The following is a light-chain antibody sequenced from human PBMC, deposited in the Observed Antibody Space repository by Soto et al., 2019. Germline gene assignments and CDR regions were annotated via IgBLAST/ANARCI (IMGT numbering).Light chain of an antibody. Sequence: IVMTQSASSLSASVGDRVTITCGSSQSISSFLNWYQQKPGKAPKLLIFAASSLQSGVPPRFSGSGSGTDFTLTISSLQTEDFATYYCKQSYTTPPTFGQGTKVDIK. V-gene: IGKV1-39*01. CDR3: KQSYTTPPT. J-gene: IGKJ2*01. CDR1: QSISSF. CDR2: AAS.